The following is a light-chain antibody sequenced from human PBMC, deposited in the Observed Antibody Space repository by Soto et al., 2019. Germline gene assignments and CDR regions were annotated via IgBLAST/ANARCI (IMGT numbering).Light chain of an antibody. J-gene: IGKJ5*01. CDR1: QGIRNY. CDR2: IAS. CDR3: QQVNSYPIT. V-gene: IGKV1-9*01. Sequence: DIQLTQSPSFLPASVGDRVTITCRASQGIRNYLAWYQQKPGRAPKLLIYIASTLQSGVAARFSGSYSGTEFTLTITILQPEDFATYYCQQVNSYPITFGQGTRLEIK.